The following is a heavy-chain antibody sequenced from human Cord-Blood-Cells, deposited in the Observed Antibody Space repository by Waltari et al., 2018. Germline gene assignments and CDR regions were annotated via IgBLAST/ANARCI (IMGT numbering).Heavy chain of an antibody. V-gene: IGHV3-48*02. CDR1: GFTFRSYS. CDR2: ISSSSSTI. J-gene: IGHJ4*02. Sequence: EVQLVESGGGSVQPGGSLRLSCAAAGFTFRSYSMNWLRRAPGKGLGWVSYISSSSSTIYYADSVKGRFTISRDNAKNSLYLQMNSLRDEDTAVYYCASDITVTTDYWGQGTLVTVSS. D-gene: IGHD4-17*01. CDR3: ASDITVTTDY.